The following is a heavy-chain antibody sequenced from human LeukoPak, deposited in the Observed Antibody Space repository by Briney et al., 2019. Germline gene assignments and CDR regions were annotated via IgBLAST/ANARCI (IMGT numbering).Heavy chain of an antibody. CDR3: ARDIDCYDSRRFYY. CDR1: GYKFTGYY. V-gene: IGHV1-2*02. J-gene: IGHJ4*02. Sequence: ASVKVSCKASGYKFTGYYIHWVRQAPGQGLEWMGWINPNNGGTGFAQKFQGRVTMTRDTSISTAYMELSRLISDDTAVYYCARDIDCYDSRRFYYWGQGTLVTVSS. D-gene: IGHD3-22*01. CDR2: INPNNGGT.